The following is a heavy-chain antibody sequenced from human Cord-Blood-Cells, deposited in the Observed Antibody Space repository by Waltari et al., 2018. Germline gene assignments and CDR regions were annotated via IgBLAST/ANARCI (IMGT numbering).Heavy chain of an antibody. V-gene: IGHV3-30*18. Sequence: QVQLVESGGGVVQPGRSLRLYCAASGFTFSSYGMHWVRQAPGKGVEWVAVISYDGSNKYYEDSVKGRFTISRDNSKNTLYLQMNSLRAEDTAVYYCAKSGGAAADYWGQGTLVTVSS. CDR2: ISYDGSNK. D-gene: IGHD6-13*01. J-gene: IGHJ4*02. CDR3: AKSGGAAADY. CDR1: GFTFSSYG.